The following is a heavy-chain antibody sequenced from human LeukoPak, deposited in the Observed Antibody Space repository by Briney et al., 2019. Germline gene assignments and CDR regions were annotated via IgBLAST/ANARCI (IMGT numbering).Heavy chain of an antibody. Sequence: PSETLSLTCIVSAGSVSTIDYYWAWIRLPPGKGLEWIGSLSYTGGPFYNASLKGRATISVDHSKNQFFLSLTSVTAADSAVYYCARARGYKYGIFDIWGQATMVIVSS. CDR1: AGSVSTIDYY. V-gene: IGHV4-39*07. D-gene: IGHD5-18*01. CDR2: LSYTGGP. CDR3: ARARGYKYGIFDI. J-gene: IGHJ3*02.